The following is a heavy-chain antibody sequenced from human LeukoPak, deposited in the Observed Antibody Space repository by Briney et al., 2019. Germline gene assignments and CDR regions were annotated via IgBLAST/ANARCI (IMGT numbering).Heavy chain of an antibody. D-gene: IGHD2-8*01. Sequence: SVKVPCKASGGTFSSYAISWVRQAPGQGLEWMGRIIPILGIANYAQKFQGRVTITADKSTSTAYMELSSLRSEDTAVYYCASSSSVLMVYANWFDPWGQGTLVTVSS. V-gene: IGHV1-69*04. CDR1: GGTFSSYA. CDR3: ASSSSVLMVYANWFDP. CDR2: IIPILGIA. J-gene: IGHJ5*02.